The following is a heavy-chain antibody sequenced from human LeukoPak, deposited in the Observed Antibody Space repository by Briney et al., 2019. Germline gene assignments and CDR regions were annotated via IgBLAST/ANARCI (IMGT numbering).Heavy chain of an antibody. V-gene: IGHV1-2*02. J-gene: IGHJ4*02. D-gene: IGHD2-2*01. CDR1: GYTFTGYY. Sequence: ASVKVSCKASGYTFTGYYMHWVRQAPGQGLEWMGWINPNSGGTNYAQKFQGRVTMTRDTSISTAYMELSRLRSDDTAVYYCAREEGYCSGTSCSATFDHWGQGTLVTVSS. CDR2: INPNSGGT. CDR3: AREEGYCSGTSCSATFDH.